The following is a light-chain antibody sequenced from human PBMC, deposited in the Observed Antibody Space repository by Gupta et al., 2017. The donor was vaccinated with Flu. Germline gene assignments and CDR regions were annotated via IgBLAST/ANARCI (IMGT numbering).Light chain of an antibody. J-gene: IGKJ1*01. CDR3: QQNNNCPWA. Sequence: DIVMTQSPATLSVSPGERATLSCRASQSVSSNSACYQQTPGHAPRLLIYGASDTATGTPARFSGSGSGTYFTLTISSLHSEDFAVYYWQQNNNCPWALGQGTKVEI. CDR2: GAS. V-gene: IGKV3-15*01. CDR1: QSVSSN.